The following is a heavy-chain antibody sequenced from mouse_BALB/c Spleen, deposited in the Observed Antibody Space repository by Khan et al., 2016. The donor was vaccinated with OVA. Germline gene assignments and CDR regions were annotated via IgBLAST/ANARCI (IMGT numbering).Heavy chain of an antibody. CDR1: AYTFTNYG. V-gene: IGHV9-3*02. D-gene: IGHD2-14*01. J-gene: IGHJ3*01. CDR3: ARRYYMYGSCFAY. CDR2: INTNTGEP. Sequence: QIQLVQSGPELKKPGETVRISCKASAYTFTNYGMNWVKQAPGKGLKWMGWINTNTGEPTFAEELKERFAFSLETSASTASLQINNLKQADTATSFCARRYYMYGSCFAYWGQGTLVTVSA.